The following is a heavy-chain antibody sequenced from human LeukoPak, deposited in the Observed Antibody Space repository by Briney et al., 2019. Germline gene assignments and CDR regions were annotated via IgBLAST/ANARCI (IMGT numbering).Heavy chain of an antibody. D-gene: IGHD2-15*01. CDR3: TRPKNLGYCSGGSCYYFDY. J-gene: IGHJ4*02. CDR1: GFIFSGSA. V-gene: IGHV3-73*01. CDR2: IRSKANSYAT. Sequence: GGSLRLSCAASGFIFSGSAMHWVRQASGKGLEWVGRIRSKANSYATAYAASVKGRFTISRDDSKNTAYLQMNSLKTEDTAVYYCTRPKNLGYCSGGSCYYFDYWGQGTLVTVSS.